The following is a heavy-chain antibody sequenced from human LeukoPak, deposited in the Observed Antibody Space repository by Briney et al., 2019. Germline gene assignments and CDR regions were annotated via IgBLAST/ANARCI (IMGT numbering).Heavy chain of an antibody. CDR1: GYIFNSYS. CDR3: ARRSTKYYYFDF. CDR2: IKPSDGTT. D-gene: IGHD2/OR15-2a*01. Sequence: ASVKVSCKTSGYIFNSYSIHWVRHSPGQGLEWMGEIKPSDGTTNNAQRFRGRVTVTRDTSTGTVYMDLSSLRSDDTAVYYCARRSTKYYYFDFWGQGTLVTVSS. V-gene: IGHV1-46*02. J-gene: IGHJ4*02.